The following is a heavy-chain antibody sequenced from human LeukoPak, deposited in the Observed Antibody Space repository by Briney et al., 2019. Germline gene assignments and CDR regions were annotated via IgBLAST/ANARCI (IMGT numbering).Heavy chain of an antibody. CDR2: IYYSGST. CDR3: ARHTDTAKVPNWFDP. Sequence: SETLSLTRTVSGGSISSSSYYWGWIRQPPGKGLEWIGSIYYSGSTYYNPSLKSRVTISVDTSKNQFSLKLSSVTAADTAVYYCARHTDTAKVPNWFDPWGQGTLVTVSS. J-gene: IGHJ5*02. D-gene: IGHD5-18*01. V-gene: IGHV4-39*01. CDR1: GGSISSSSYY.